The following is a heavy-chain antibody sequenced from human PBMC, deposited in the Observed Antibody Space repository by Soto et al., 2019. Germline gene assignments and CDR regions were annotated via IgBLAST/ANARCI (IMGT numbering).Heavy chain of an antibody. V-gene: IGHV1-2*04. J-gene: IGHJ5*02. D-gene: IGHD2-2*01. CDR3: ARGELSCSSTSCYYWFDP. CDR1: GYTFTGYY. Sequence: GASVKVSCKASGYTFTGYYMHWVRQAPGQGLEWMGRINPNNGGTNYAQKFQGWVTMTRDTSISTAYMELSRLSSDDTAVYYCARGELSCSSTSCYYWFDPWGQGTLVTVSS. CDR2: INPNNGGT.